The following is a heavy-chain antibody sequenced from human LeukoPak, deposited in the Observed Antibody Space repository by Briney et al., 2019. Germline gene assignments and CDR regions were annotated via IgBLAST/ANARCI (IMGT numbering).Heavy chain of an antibody. CDR1: GFTFSSYA. D-gene: IGHD1-26*01. Sequence: GGSLRLSCAASGFTFSSYAMSWVRQAPGKGLEWVSSTHTGGSYVYYADSVKGRFTISRDNAINSLYLQMNSLRAEDTAVYYCAKPTRGSGSFLIDFWGQGTLVTVSS. CDR2: THTGGSYV. J-gene: IGHJ4*02. V-gene: IGHV3-21*01. CDR3: AKPTRGSGSFLIDF.